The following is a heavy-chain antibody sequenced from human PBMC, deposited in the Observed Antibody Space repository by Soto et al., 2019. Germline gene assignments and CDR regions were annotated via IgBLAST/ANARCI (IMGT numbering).Heavy chain of an antibody. Sequence: PSETLSLTCTVSGGSISSGGYYWSWIRQHPGKGPEWIGYIYYSGSTYYNPSLKSRVTISVDTSKNQFSLKLSSVTAADTAVYYCARDGAQYSSSRYYYGMDVWGQGTTVTVSS. J-gene: IGHJ6*02. D-gene: IGHD6-6*01. CDR2: IYYSGST. CDR1: GGSISSGGYY. V-gene: IGHV4-31*03. CDR3: ARDGAQYSSSRYYYGMDV.